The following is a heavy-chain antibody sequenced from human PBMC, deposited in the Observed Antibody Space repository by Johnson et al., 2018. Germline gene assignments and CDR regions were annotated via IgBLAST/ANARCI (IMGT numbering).Heavy chain of an antibody. CDR3: ARDVSSGWDAEYFQH. Sequence: VQLVESGGGLVQPGRSLRLSCAASGFTFDDYAMHWVRQAPGKGLEWVSGISWNSGSIGYADSVEGRFTISRDNAKNSLYLQMNSLRVEDTAVYYCARDVSSGWDAEYFQHWGQGTLVTVSS. J-gene: IGHJ1*01. CDR2: ISWNSGSI. CDR1: GFTFDDYA. V-gene: IGHV3-9*01. D-gene: IGHD6-19*01.